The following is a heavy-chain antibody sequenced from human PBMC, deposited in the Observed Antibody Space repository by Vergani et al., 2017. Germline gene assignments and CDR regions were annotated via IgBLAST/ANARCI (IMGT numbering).Heavy chain of an antibody. Sequence: EVQLVESGGGLVQPGGSLRLSCAASGFTFSSYWMSWVRQAPGKGLEWVSYISSSGSTIYYADSVKGRFTISRDNAKNSLYLQMNSLRAEDTAVYYCARDGFGAEVRSDAFDIWGQGTMVTVSS. CDR1: GFTFSSYW. D-gene: IGHD1-14*01. CDR2: ISSSGSTI. J-gene: IGHJ3*02. V-gene: IGHV3-48*04. CDR3: ARDGFGAEVRSDAFDI.